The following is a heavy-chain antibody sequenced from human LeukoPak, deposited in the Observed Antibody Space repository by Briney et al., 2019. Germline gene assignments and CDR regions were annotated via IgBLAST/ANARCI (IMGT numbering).Heavy chain of an antibody. V-gene: IGHV3-23*01. CDR2: IYSGGST. D-gene: IGHD1-26*01. CDR3: ARDVVGATYFD. J-gene: IGHJ4*02. CDR1: GFTFSSYA. Sequence: GGSLRLSCAASGFTFSSYAMSWVRQAPGKGLEWVSTIYSGGSTSYADSVKGRFTVSRDNSKNTLYLQMNSLRAEDTAVYYCARDVVGATYFDWGQGTLVTVSS.